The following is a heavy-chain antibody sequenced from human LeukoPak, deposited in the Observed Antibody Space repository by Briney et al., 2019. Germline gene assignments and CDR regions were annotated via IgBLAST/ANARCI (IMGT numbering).Heavy chain of an antibody. V-gene: IGHV3-74*01. J-gene: IGHJ4*02. Sequence: PGGSLRLSCAASGFTFSNYWMHWVRQAPGNGLVWVSRINSDVSSTSYADSVKGRFTISRDNAKNTLYLQMNSLRAEDTAVYYCASIYSYSLNYFDSWGQGTLVTVSS. D-gene: IGHD5-18*01. CDR1: GFTFSNYW. CDR2: INSDVSST. CDR3: ASIYSYSLNYFDS.